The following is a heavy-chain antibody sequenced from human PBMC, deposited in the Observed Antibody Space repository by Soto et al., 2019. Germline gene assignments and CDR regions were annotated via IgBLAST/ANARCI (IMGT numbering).Heavy chain of an antibody. Sequence: PGGSLRLSCAASGFTFGSYAMSWVRQAPGKGLEWVSAISGSGGSTYYADSVKGWFTISRDNSKNTLYLQMNSLRAEDTAVYYCAKFSGYYFYFDYWGQGTLVTVSS. D-gene: IGHD3-22*01. J-gene: IGHJ4*02. CDR2: ISGSGGST. CDR3: AKFSGYYFYFDY. V-gene: IGHV3-23*01. CDR1: GFTFGSYA.